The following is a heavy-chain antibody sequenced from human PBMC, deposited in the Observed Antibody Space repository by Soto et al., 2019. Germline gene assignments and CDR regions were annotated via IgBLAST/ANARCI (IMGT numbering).Heavy chain of an antibody. J-gene: IGHJ4*02. CDR3: ARVGGYTLQS. D-gene: IGHD6-13*01. V-gene: IGHV1-3*01. Sequence: ASLKFSCRASGYTFINYAIHWVGQAPGQRLEWMGWINGGNGNTEYSQRFQGRVNITRTLSASTAYTERSGLRSEDTAVYYCARVGGYTLQSWGQGTLVNVSS. CDR1: GYTFINYA. CDR2: INGGNGNT.